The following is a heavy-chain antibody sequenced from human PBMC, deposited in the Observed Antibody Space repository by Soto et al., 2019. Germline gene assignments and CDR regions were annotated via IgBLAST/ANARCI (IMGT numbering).Heavy chain of an antibody. V-gene: IGHV1-2*02. CDR1: GYTFTGYY. J-gene: IGHJ6*02. D-gene: IGHD3-3*01. CDR2: INPNSGGT. Sequence: ASVKVSCKASGYTFTGYYMHWVRQAPGQGLEWMGWINPNSGGTNYAQKFQGRVTMTRDTSISTAYMELSRLRSDDTAVYYCARDRRFLEWLLRYYYYYGMHVWGQGTTVTVYS. CDR3: ARDRRFLEWLLRYYYYYGMHV.